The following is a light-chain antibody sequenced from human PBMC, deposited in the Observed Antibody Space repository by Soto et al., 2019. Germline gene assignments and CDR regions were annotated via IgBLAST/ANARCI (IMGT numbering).Light chain of an antibody. CDR1: QSVSSSY. V-gene: IGKV3-20*01. CDR3: QQYINWPPGT. CDR2: GAS. Sequence: EIVLTQSPGTLSLSPGERATLSCRASQSVSSSYLAWYQQKPGQAPRLLIYGASSRATGIPDRISGSGSGTDFTFTISRLQPEDFAVYYCQQYINWPPGTFGQGTKVEIK. J-gene: IGKJ1*01.